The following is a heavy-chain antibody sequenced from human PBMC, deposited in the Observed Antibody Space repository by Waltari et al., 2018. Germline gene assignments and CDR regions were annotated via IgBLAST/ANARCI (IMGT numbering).Heavy chain of an antibody. CDR3: ARVVAATAARRHDAFDI. J-gene: IGHJ3*02. CDR1: GGTFSSYT. Sequence: QVQLVQSGAEVKKPGSSAKVYCKASGGTFSSYTISWVRQSPGQGLEWMGRIIPILGIANYAQKFQGRVTITADKSTSTAYMELSSLRSEDTAVYYCARVVAATAARRHDAFDIWGQGTMVTVSS. V-gene: IGHV1-69*02. D-gene: IGHD2-15*01. CDR2: IIPILGIA.